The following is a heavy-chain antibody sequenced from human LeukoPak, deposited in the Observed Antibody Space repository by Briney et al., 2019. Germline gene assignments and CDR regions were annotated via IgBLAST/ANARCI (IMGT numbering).Heavy chain of an antibody. Sequence: GGSLRLSCAASGFTVSSNYMSWVRQAPGKGLEWVSVIYSGGSTYYADSVKGRFTISRDNSKNTLYLQMNSLRAEDTAVYYCAIAARGGRFDYWGQGTLVTVSS. CDR2: IYSGGST. D-gene: IGHD6-25*01. CDR3: AIAARGGRFDY. CDR1: GFTVSSNY. V-gene: IGHV3-66*01. J-gene: IGHJ4*02.